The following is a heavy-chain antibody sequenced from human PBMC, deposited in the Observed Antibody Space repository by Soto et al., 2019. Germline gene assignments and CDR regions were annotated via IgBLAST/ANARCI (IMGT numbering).Heavy chain of an antibody. Sequence: QVQLVQSGAEVKKPGASVKVSCKASGYTFTSYGISWVRQAPGQGLEWMGWISAYNGNTNYAQKLQGRVTMTTDTPTSTAYMELRSLRADDTAVYYCARETIVVVPAAPAYYYYMDVWGKGTTVTVSS. CDR3: ARETIVVVPAAPAYYYYMDV. J-gene: IGHJ6*03. CDR1: GYTFTSYG. V-gene: IGHV1-18*01. CDR2: ISAYNGNT. D-gene: IGHD2-2*01.